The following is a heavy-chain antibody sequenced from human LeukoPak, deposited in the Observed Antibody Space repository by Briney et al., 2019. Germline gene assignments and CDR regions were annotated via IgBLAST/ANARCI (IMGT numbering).Heavy chain of an antibody. Sequence: SETLSLTCTVSGGSISSYYWSWIRQPPGKGPEWIGYIYYSGPTNYNPSLRSRVTISVDTSKNQFSLHLSSVAAADTAVYYCARDSSLFIYWAQGIRVTVSS. V-gene: IGHV4-59*01. CDR2: IYYSGPT. CDR3: ARDSSLFIY. D-gene: IGHD3-10*01. CDR1: GGSISSYY. J-gene: IGHJ4*02.